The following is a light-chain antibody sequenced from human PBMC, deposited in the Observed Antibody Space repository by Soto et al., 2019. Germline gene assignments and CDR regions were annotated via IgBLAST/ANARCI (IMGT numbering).Light chain of an antibody. J-gene: IGLJ2*01. CDR3: AAWDDSLNGPV. V-gene: IGLV1-44*01. CDR2: DTN. Sequence: QSVLTQPPSASGTPGQTVTISCSGSSSNIGLNDVHWYRQLSGTAPQILIYDTNQQATGVPDRFSGSRSGTSASLAIHGLQSEDEADYHCAAWDDSLNGPVFGGGTKRTVL. CDR1: SSNIGLND.